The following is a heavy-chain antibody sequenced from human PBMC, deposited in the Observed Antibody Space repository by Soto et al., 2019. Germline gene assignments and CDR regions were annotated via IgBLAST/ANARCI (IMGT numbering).Heavy chain of an antibody. CDR2: INPSGGST. J-gene: IGHJ4*02. V-gene: IGHV1-46*02. CDR3: ARTDSTIRGGGQFDY. Sequence: ASVKVSCKASGYTFDMFYIHWVRQAPGLGPEWMGIINPSGGSTNYARRFQGRVTMTRDTSTSTVYMELNNLRSEDTAVYYCARTDSTIRGGGQFDYWGQGTLVTVSS. D-gene: IGHD3-10*01. CDR1: GYTFDMFY.